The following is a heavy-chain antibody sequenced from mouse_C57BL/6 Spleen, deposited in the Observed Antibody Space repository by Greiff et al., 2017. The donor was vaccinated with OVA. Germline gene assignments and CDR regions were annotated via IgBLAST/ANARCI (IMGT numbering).Heavy chain of an antibody. CDR1: GFTFSDYY. CDR2: ISNGGGSP. J-gene: IGHJ1*03. V-gene: IGHV5-12*01. CDR3: ARLGQKEGSYDYHWYFDV. Sequence: EVKLVESGGGLVQPGGSLKLSCAASGFTFSDYYMYWVRQTPEKRLEWVAYISNGGGSPYYPDTVKGRFTISRDNAKNTLYLQMSRLKSEDTAMYYCARLGQKEGSYDYHWYFDVWGTGTTVTVSS. D-gene: IGHD2-4*01.